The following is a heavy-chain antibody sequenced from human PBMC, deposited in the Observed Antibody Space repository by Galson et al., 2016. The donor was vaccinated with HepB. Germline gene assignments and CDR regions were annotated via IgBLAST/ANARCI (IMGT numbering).Heavy chain of an antibody. CDR2: IRNKAYSYAT. CDR1: GFTFSGST. J-gene: IGHJ6*03. V-gene: IGHV3-73*01. D-gene: IGHD3-10*01. CDR3: TRQVPITMVRGVLPKCDDYYYYMGV. Sequence: SLRLSCAASGFTFSGSTMHWVRQASGKGLEWVGRIRNKAYSYATAYAASVKGRFTISRDDSKNTAYPQMNSLKTEDTAVYYCTRQVPITMVRGVLPKCDDYYYYMGVWGKGTTVTVSS.